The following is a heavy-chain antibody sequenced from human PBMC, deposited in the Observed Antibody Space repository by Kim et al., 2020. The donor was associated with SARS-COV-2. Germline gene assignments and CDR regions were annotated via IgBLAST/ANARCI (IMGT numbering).Heavy chain of an antibody. Sequence: TIYSPSFRGQVTISADESITTAYLQGHSLKASDTAMYYCTRHRSGNTPIDFWGQGTLVTVSS. J-gene: IGHJ4*02. D-gene: IGHD2-15*01. CDR2: T. V-gene: IGHV5-51*01. CDR3: TRHRSGNTPIDF.